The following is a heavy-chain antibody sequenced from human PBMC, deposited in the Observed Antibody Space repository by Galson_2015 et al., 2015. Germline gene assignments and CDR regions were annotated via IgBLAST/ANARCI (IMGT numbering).Heavy chain of an antibody. Sequence: SLRLSCAASGFIFSSHTMSWVRQAPGKGLEWVSSITGSGGNTYYADSVKGRFTISRDNSKNMLFLQMNSLRAEDAAEYYCAQARISTNGLFDSWGQGTPVTVSS. CDR1: GFIFSSHT. CDR3: AQARISTNGLFDS. D-gene: IGHD5-24*01. J-gene: IGHJ5*01. CDR2: ITGSGGNT. V-gene: IGHV3-23*01.